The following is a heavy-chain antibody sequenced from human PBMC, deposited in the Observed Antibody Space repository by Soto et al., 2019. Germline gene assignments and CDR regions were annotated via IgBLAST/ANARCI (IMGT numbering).Heavy chain of an antibody. CDR1: GGTFSSYA. CDR3: ARDGVGVSEGYFDY. CDR2: IIPIFGTA. Sequence: AASVKVSCKASGGTFSSYAISWVRQAPGQGLEWMGGIIPIFGTANYAQKFQGRVTITADESTSTAYMELSSLRSEDTAVYYCARDGVGVSEGYFDYWGQGTLVTVYS. D-gene: IGHD2-8*01. J-gene: IGHJ4*02. V-gene: IGHV1-69*13.